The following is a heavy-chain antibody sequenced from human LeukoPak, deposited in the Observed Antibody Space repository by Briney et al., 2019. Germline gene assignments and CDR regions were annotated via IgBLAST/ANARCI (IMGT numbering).Heavy chain of an antibody. CDR2: INHSGGT. CDR1: GGSFSGYY. CDR3: ARAISQSGYFDY. D-gene: IGHD3-10*01. V-gene: IGHV4-34*01. J-gene: IGHJ4*02. Sequence: SETLSLTCAVYGGSFSGYYWSWIRQPPGKGLEWIGEINHSGGTNYNPSLKSRVTISVDTSKNQFSLKLSSVTAADTAVYYCARAISQSGYFDYWAREPWSPSPQ.